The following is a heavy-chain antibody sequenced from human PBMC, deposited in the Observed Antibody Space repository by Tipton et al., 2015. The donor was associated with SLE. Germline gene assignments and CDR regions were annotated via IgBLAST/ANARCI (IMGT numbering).Heavy chain of an antibody. CDR2: IIPIFGTA. D-gene: IGHD6-13*01. V-gene: IGHV1-69*01. J-gene: IGHJ4*02. CDR1: GGTFANYA. Sequence: QSGPEVKESGSSVKVSCKASGGTFANYAISWVRQAPGQGLEWMGGIIPIFGTANYAQKFQGRVTITADESATTVYMELSSLGSDDTAVYYCALGYSSTWPPGEFDYWGQGTLVTVSS. CDR3: ALGYSSTWPPGEFDY.